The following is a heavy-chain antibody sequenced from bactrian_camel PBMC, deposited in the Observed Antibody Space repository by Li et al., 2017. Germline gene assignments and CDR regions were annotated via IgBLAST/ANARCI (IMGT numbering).Heavy chain of an antibody. CDR3: ATDSPAACEYCSGGYCSLLLGY. CDR1: EYTRDYC. Sequence: QLVESGGGSVQAVGSLTLSCVASEYTRDYCMGWSRQAPGKEREGVASINSDGWTAYGDSVKGRFTISQDAATKVLYLHMNDLKPEDTAIYYCATDSPAACEYCSGGYCSLLLGYRGQGTQVTVS. D-gene: IGHD2*01. CDR2: INSDGWTA. V-gene: IGHV3S1*01. J-gene: IGHJ6*01.